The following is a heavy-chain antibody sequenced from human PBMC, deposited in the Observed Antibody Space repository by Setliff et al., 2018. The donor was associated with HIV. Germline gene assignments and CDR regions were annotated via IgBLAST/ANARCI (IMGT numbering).Heavy chain of an antibody. CDR3: ARVFVDTAVLRVLEYYFDS. Sequence: PSETLSLTCTVSGGSISSNNYYWGWVRQPPGKGLEWIGSMYYSGSTYYTPSLKSRITISLDTSKNQFSLRMRSVTAADTAVYYCARVFVDTAVLRVLEYYFDSWGRGTLVTVSS. J-gene: IGHJ4*02. CDR2: MYYSGST. D-gene: IGHD5-18*01. CDR1: GGSISSNNYY. V-gene: IGHV4-39*07.